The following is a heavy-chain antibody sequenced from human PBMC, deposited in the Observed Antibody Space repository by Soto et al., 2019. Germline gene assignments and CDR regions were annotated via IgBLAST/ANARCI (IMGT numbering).Heavy chain of an antibody. V-gene: IGHV2-5*02. CDR1: GFSVSTGGVG. J-gene: IGHJ6*02. D-gene: IGHD2-15*01. CDR3: AHKGGRGAGMDV. Sequence: QITLKESGPTLVKPTQTLTLTCTFSGFSVSTGGVGVAWIRQPPGKALEWLALIYWDDDKRYSPFLQSRVTITKDTSNTQVVLTMTNMDPVDTATYYCAHKGGRGAGMDVWGPGTTVTVSS. CDR2: IYWDDDK.